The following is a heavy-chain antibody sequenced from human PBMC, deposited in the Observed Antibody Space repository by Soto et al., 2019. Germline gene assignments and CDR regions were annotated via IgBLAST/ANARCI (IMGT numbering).Heavy chain of an antibody. V-gene: IGHV1-3*01. CDR3: ARGDYYDIHDY. CDR1: GYTFTSYA. CDR2: INAGNGNT. J-gene: IGHJ4*02. D-gene: IGHD3-22*01. Sequence: QVQLVQSGAEVKKPGASVKVSCKASGYTFTSYAIHWVRQAPGQRLEWMGWINAGNGNTKYSQKFQGRVTISRDTSASTAYMELSSLRSEDTAVYYCARGDYYDIHDYWGQGTLVTVYS.